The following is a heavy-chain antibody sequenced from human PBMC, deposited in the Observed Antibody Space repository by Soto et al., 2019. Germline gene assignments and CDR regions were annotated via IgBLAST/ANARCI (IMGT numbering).Heavy chain of an antibody. Sequence: QVQLVESGGGVVQPGRSLRLSCAASGFTFSSYAMHWVRQAPGKGLEWVAVISYDGSNKYYADSVKGRFTISRDNSKNTLYLQMNSLRAEDTAVYYCASRLAYCGGDCYSGGFDYWGQGTLVTVSS. J-gene: IGHJ4*02. D-gene: IGHD2-21*02. CDR3: ASRLAYCGGDCYSGGFDY. CDR1: GFTFSSYA. CDR2: ISYDGSNK. V-gene: IGHV3-30-3*01.